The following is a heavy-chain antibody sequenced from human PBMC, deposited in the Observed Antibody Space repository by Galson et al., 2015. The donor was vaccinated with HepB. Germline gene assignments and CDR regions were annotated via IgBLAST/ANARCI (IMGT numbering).Heavy chain of an antibody. D-gene: IGHD1-26*01. V-gene: IGHV1-18*01. J-gene: IGHJ4*02. CDR1: GYTFTSYG. CDR3: ARDRNIVGATRHPGEGDY. Sequence: SVKVSCKASGYTFTSYGISWVRQAPGQGLEWMGWISAYNGNTNYAQKLQGRVTMTTDTSTSTAYMELRSLRSDDTAVYYCARDRNIVGATRHPGEGDYWGQGTLVTVSS. CDR2: ISAYNGNT.